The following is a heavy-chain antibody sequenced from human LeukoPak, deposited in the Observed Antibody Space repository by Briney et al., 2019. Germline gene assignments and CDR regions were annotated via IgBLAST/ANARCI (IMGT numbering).Heavy chain of an antibody. V-gene: IGHV3-7*02. CDR2: IKQDGSEK. D-gene: IGHD5-18*01. Sequence: GGSLRLSCAASGFTFSSYWMTWVRQAPGKGLEWVANIKQDGSEKYYVDSLKGRFTISRDNAKNSLYLQVSSLRAEDTAVYYCARVGPGYTYVYGAPYYFDSWGQGTLVTVSS. CDR1: GFTFSSYW. CDR3: ARVGPGYTYVYGAPYYFDS. J-gene: IGHJ4*02.